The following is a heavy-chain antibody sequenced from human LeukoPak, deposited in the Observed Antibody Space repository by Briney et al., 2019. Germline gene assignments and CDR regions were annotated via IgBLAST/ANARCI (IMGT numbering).Heavy chain of an antibody. D-gene: IGHD6-6*01. V-gene: IGHV3-23*01. CDR2: VSGSGGVT. CDR1: GFTFSKYA. Sequence: GGSLRLSCGASGFTFSKYAMSWVRQAPGKGLEWVSGVSGSGGVTYYADSVKGRFTISRDNSKNTLHLQMNSLRAEDTAVYYCATFLAVIAARDSLYFQHWGQGTLVSVSS. CDR3: ATFLAVIAARDSLYFQH. J-gene: IGHJ1*01.